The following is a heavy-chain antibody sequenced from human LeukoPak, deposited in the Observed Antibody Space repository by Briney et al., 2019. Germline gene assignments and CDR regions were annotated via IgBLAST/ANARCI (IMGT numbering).Heavy chain of an antibody. Sequence: GGSLRLSCAASGFTFDDYVMHWVRQAPGKGLEWVSGISWNSGSIGYADSVKGRFTISRDNTKNSLYLQMNSLRAEDTALYYCAKDDALDYYGSGSQFDYWGQGTLVTVSS. CDR1: GFTFDDYV. V-gene: IGHV3-9*01. D-gene: IGHD3-10*01. CDR2: ISWNSGSI. CDR3: AKDDALDYYGSGSQFDY. J-gene: IGHJ4*02.